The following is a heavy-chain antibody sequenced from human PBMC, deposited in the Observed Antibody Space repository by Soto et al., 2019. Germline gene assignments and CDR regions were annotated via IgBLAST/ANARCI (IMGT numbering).Heavy chain of an antibody. CDR3: AKEACSGGSCYPGYLFDY. J-gene: IGHJ4*02. D-gene: IGHD2-15*01. CDR2: ISYDGSNK. Sequence: GGSLRLSCAASGFTFSSYGMHWVRQAPGKGLEWVAVISYDGSNKYYADSVKGRFTISRDNSKNTLYLQMNSLRAEDTAVYYCAKEACSGGSCYPGYLFDYWGQGTLVTVSS. V-gene: IGHV3-30*18. CDR1: GFTFSSYG.